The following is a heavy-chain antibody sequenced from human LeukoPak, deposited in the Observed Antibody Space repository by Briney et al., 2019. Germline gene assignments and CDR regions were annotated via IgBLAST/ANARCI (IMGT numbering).Heavy chain of an antibody. CDR2: IDNAGSIT. Sequence: PGGSLRLSCAASGFTFSNAWMNWVRQAPGKGLVWVSRIDNAGSITTYADSVKGRFTISRDNAENTLYLQMNSLRAEDMAVYYCAGPNWNYFDYWGQGTLVTVSS. D-gene: IGHD1-20*01. V-gene: IGHV3-74*03. J-gene: IGHJ4*02. CDR3: AGPNWNYFDY. CDR1: GFTFSNAW.